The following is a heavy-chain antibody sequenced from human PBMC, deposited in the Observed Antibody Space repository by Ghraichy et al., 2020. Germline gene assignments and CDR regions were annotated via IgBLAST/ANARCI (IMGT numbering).Heavy chain of an antibody. Sequence: SETLSLTCTVSGGSISSSSYYWGWIRQPPGKGLEWIGSIYYSGSTYYNPSLKSRVTISVDTSKNQFSLKLSSVTAADTAVYYCARHGPVPRWYSSGWYSNWFDPWGQGTLVTVSS. CDR3: ARHGPVPRWYSSGWYSNWFDP. CDR1: GGSISSSSYY. V-gene: IGHV4-39*01. J-gene: IGHJ5*02. D-gene: IGHD6-19*01. CDR2: IYYSGST.